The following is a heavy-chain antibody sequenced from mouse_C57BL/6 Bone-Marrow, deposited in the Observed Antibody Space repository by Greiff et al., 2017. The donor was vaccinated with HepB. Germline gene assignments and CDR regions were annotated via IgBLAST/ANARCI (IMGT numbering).Heavy chain of an antibody. CDR3: ARKITTRDFYYAMDY. D-gene: IGHD1-3*01. Sequence: VQVVESGPGLVAPSQSLSITCTVSGFSLTSYAISWVRQPPGKGLEWLGVIWTGGGTNYNSALKSRLSISKDNSKSQVFLKMNSLQTDDAARYYCARKITTRDFYYAMDYWGQGTSVTVSS. V-gene: IGHV2-9-1*01. CDR1: GFSLTSYA. J-gene: IGHJ4*01. CDR2: IWTGGGT.